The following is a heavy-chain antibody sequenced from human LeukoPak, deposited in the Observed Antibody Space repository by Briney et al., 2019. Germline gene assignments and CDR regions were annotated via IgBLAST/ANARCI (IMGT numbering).Heavy chain of an antibody. CDR1: GFTFSSYA. CDR2: IIPIFGTA. V-gene: IGHV1-69*05. Sequence: GGSLRLSCAASGFTFSSYAISWVRQAPGQGLEWMGGIIPIFGTANYAQKFQGRVTITTDESTSTAYMELSSLRSEDTAVYYCARVFSFGEPPGYYYMDVWGKGTTVTVSS. CDR3: ARVFSFGEPPGYYYMDV. D-gene: IGHD3-10*01. J-gene: IGHJ6*03.